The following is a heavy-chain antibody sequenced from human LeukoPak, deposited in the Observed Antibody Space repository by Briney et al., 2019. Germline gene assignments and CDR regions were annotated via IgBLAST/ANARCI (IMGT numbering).Heavy chain of an antibody. CDR2: IYHSGST. CDR1: GSSVTSAYY. Sequence: SETLSLTCTVSGSSVTSAYYWGWIRQPPGKGLEWIGTIYHSGSTSYNPSLKSRITISLDTSKNQFSLKLTSVIAADTAVYYCARDFDSGGGAFDIWGQGTMVTVSS. D-gene: IGHD3-10*01. J-gene: IGHJ3*02. V-gene: IGHV4-38-2*02. CDR3: ARDFDSGGGAFDI.